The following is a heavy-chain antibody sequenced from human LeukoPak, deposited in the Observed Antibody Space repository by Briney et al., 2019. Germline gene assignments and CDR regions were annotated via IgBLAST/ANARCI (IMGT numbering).Heavy chain of an antibody. J-gene: IGHJ4*02. Sequence: GGSLRLSCAASGFTFSNYAMSWVRQAPGKGPEWVSTIGGTGGTTYYADSVKGRFTVSRDNSKNTLFLQMNSLRAEDTAVYYCAKAQPLHRSGPLDYWGQGSLVTVAS. CDR3: AKAQPLHRSGPLDY. CDR2: IGGTGGTT. CDR1: GFTFSNYA. D-gene: IGHD3-10*01. V-gene: IGHV3-23*01.